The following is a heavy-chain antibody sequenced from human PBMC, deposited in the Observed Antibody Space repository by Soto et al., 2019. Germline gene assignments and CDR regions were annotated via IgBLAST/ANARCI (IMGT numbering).Heavy chain of an antibody. CDR3: ARARPRGYCSGGSCYYNWFDP. CDR1: GGTFSSYA. D-gene: IGHD2-15*01. Sequence: QVQLVQSGAEVKKPGSSVKVSCKASGGTFSSYAISWVRQAPGQGLEWMGGIIPIFGTANYAQKFQGRVTITADESTSTAYMELSSLRSVDTAVYYCARARPRGYCSGGSCYYNWFDPWGQGTLVTVSS. V-gene: IGHV1-69*01. J-gene: IGHJ5*02. CDR2: IIPIFGTA.